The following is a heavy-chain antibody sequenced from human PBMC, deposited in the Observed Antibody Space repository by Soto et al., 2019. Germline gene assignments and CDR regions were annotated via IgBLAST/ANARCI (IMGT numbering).Heavy chain of an antibody. Sequence: QVQLVQSGAEVRQPASSVKVSCKTSGGTFSSYAISWVRQAPGQGLEWMGGIVPIVGTTTYAQKCQGRVTITAAEATSTANLQLGRLGSAATAAYCRVSVVSIPGHPAHWGRGTLVTVSS. CDR2: IVPIVGTT. V-gene: IGHV1-69*12. CDR3: VSVVSIPGHPAH. CDR1: GGTFSSYA. D-gene: IGHD3-16*02. J-gene: IGHJ4*02.